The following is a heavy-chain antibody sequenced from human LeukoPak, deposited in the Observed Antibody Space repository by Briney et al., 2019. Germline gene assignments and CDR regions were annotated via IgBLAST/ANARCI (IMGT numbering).Heavy chain of an antibody. V-gene: IGHV3-74*01. CDR2: INEDGSTT. CDR3: VRDLGGRSGH. J-gene: IGHJ4*02. CDR1: GFTFSSNW. D-gene: IGHD1-26*01. Sequence: GGSLRPSCAASGFTFSSNWMHWVRQAPGKGLVWVSRINEDGSTTNYADSVKGRSTIFRDNAKNTLYLQMNSLRAEDTAVYYCVRDLGGRSGHWGQGTLVTVSS.